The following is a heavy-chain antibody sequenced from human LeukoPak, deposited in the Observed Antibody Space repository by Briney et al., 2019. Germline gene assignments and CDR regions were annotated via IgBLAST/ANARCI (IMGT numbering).Heavy chain of an antibody. V-gene: IGHV4-38-2*02. J-gene: IGHJ4*02. Sequence: SETLSLTCTVSGGSFSGYYWNWIRQSPGKGLEWIGSMYHSGSTYYNPSLKSRVTTSVDTSKNQFSLKLSSVSAADTAVYYCAREQLWSSYHFDYWGQGTLVTVSS. CDR3: AREQLWSSYHFDY. CDR1: GGSFSGYY. D-gene: IGHD5-18*01. CDR2: MYHSGST.